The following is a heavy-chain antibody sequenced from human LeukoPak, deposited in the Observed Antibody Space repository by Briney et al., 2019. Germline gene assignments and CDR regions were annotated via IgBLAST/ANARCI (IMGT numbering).Heavy chain of an antibody. V-gene: IGHV3-21*01. CDR2: ISSSSGYI. CDR1: GFTFSSYS. CDR3: ARAELRYFDWGFDP. D-gene: IGHD3-9*01. Sequence: GGSLRLSCAASGFTFSSYSMNWVRQAPGKGLEWVSSISSSSGYIYYADSVKGRFTISRDNAKNSLYLQMNSLTAEDTAVYYCARAELRYFDWGFDPWGQGTLVTVSS. J-gene: IGHJ5*02.